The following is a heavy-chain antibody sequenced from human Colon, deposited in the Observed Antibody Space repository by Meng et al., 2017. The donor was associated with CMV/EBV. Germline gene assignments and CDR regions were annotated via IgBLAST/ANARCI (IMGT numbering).Heavy chain of an antibody. CDR3: AKARSTTISAAFNY. CDR1: EITVNNYT. CDR2: NTGASGTN. Sequence: SEITVNNYTLSWGHQAPEKGVGWGSGNTGASGTNYSKNTVRGGFTISGNDSNSTLYLQMNSLKAENAAVYSCAKARSTTISAAFNYWGQGTLVTVSS. D-gene: IGHD5/OR15-5a*01. V-gene: IGHV3-23*02. J-gene: IGHJ4*02.